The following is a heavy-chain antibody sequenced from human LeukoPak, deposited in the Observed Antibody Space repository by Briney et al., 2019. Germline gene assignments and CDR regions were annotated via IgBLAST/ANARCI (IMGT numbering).Heavy chain of an antibody. Sequence: GGTLRLSCAASGFTFSSYDMHWVRQAAGKGLEWVSAIGTAGDTYSPGSVKGRFTISRENTNSSLYLQMNSLGAGGTSGYYCARSGIPGSVAADYGMDVWGQGTTVTVSS. CDR1: GFTFSSYD. D-gene: IGHD6-19*01. CDR2: IGTAGDT. J-gene: IGHJ6*02. CDR3: ARSGIPGSVAADYGMDV. V-gene: IGHV3-13*01.